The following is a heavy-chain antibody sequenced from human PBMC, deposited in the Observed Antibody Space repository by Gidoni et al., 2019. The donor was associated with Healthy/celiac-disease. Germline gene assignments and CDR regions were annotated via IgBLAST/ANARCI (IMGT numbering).Heavy chain of an antibody. V-gene: IGHV4-38-2*02. Sequence: QVQLQESGPGLVKPSETLSLTCAVSGYSISSGYYWGWIRQPPGKGLEWIGSIYHSGSTYYNPSLKSRVTISVDTSKNQFSLKLSSVTAADTAVYYCARDLCGGDCRHFDYWGQGTLVTVSS. CDR2: IYHSGST. J-gene: IGHJ4*02. CDR1: GYSISSGYY. CDR3: ARDLCGGDCRHFDY. D-gene: IGHD2-21*02.